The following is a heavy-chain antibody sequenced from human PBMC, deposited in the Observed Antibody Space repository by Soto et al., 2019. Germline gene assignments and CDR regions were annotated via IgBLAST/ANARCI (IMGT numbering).Heavy chain of an antibody. J-gene: IGHJ4*02. CDR1: GFTFNAYA. Sequence: EVQLLESGGGLVQPGGSLRLSCAASGFTFNAYAMTWVRQAPGKGLEWVSAIGGSGGNRYYAASVKGRFTISRDNSKHTLDLQMSRLRVAATAVYYCARVASDYINSVDHWGQGILVTVSS. D-gene: IGHD4-4*01. CDR2: IGGSGGNR. CDR3: ARVASDYINSVDH. V-gene: IGHV3-23*01.